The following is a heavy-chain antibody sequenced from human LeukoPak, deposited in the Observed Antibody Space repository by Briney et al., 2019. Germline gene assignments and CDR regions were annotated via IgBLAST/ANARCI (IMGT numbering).Heavy chain of an antibody. Sequence: GGSLRLSCAASGFTFSSYAMSWVRQAPGKGLEWVSAISGSGGSTYYADSVKGRFTISRDNSKNTLYLQMNSLRAEDTAVYYCAKSPDCSSTSCYLYNYYTDVWGKGTTVTVSS. V-gene: IGHV3-23*01. CDR3: AKSPDCSSTSCYLYNYYTDV. CDR1: GFTFSSYA. D-gene: IGHD2-2*01. CDR2: ISGSGGST. J-gene: IGHJ6*03.